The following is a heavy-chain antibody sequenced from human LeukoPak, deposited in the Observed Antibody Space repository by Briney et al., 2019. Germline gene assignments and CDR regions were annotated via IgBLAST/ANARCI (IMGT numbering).Heavy chain of an antibody. CDR3: ARHPRSSWSGGYYYYGMDV. J-gene: IGHJ6*02. CDR2: IYTSGST. CDR1: GGSISSYY. V-gene: IGHV4-4*07. D-gene: IGHD6-13*01. Sequence: SETLSLTCTVSGGSISSYYWSWIRQPAGKGLEWIGRIYTSGSTNYNPSLKSRVTISVDTSKNQFSLKLSSVTAADTAVYYCARHPRSSWSGGYYYYGMDVWGQGTTVTVSS.